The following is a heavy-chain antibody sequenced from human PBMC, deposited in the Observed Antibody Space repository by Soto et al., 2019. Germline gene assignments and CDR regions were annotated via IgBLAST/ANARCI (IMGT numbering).Heavy chain of an antibody. CDR2: IIPIFGTA. CDR3: AREGYSGSYSGPFAY. J-gene: IGHJ4*02. D-gene: IGHD1-26*01. V-gene: IGHV1-69*06. Sequence: QVQLVQSGAEVKKPGSSVKVSCKASGGTFSSYAISWVRQAPGQGLEWMGGIIPIFGTANYAQKFQGRVTITADKSTSTAYMEVSSLRSEDTAVYYCAREGYSGSYSGPFAYCGQGTLVTVSS. CDR1: GGTFSSYA.